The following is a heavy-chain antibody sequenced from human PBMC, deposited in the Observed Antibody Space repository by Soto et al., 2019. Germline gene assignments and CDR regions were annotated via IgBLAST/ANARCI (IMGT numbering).Heavy chain of an antibody. CDR1: GVSFNSYD. CDR3: ARISRHCSGGDCHA. CDR2: ISYDGSNT. D-gene: IGHD2-15*01. V-gene: IGHV3-30*03. J-gene: IGHJ5*02. Sequence: PGGSLRLSCAASGVSFNSYDMHWVRQAPGKGPEWVAIISYDGSNTYYSDSVRGRFTISRDNSKDTLYLQMHSLRSEDTAIYYCARISRHCSGGDCHAWGQGTQVTVSS.